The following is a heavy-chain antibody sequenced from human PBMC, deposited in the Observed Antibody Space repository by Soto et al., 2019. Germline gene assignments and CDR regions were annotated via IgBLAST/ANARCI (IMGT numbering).Heavy chain of an antibody. CDR3: ARGKRYCTNGVCPYYYYYYGMDV. D-gene: IGHD2-8*01. V-gene: IGHV4-34*01. J-gene: IGHJ6*02. CDR2: INHSGST. CDR1: GGSFSGYY. Sequence: SETLSLTCAVYGGSFSGYYWSWIRQPPGKGLEWIGEINHSGSTNYNPSLKSRVTISVDTSKNQFSLKLSSVTAADTAVYYCARGKRYCTNGVCPYYYYYYGMDVWGQGTTVTVSS.